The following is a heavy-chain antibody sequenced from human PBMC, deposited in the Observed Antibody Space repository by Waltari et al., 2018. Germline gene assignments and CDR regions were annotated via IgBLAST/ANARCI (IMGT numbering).Heavy chain of an antibody. D-gene: IGHD1-1*01. CDR1: GLTFSSDW. CDR2: ISPDGTKT. J-gene: IGHJ4*02. V-gene: IGHV3-74*01. Sequence: EVQLVESGGDLVQPGGSPRLSCATSGLTFSSDWMHWVRHPSGKGLVWVSRISPDGTKTYYADSVKGRFSISRDNAKNTLYLQMNTLKVEDTATYYCVRNDGSVYGKFDCWGQGTPVTVSS. CDR3: VRNDGSVYGKFDC.